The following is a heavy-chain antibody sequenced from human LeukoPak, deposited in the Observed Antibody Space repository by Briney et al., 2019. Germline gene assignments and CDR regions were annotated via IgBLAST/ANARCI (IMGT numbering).Heavy chain of an antibody. CDR1: GFTFSAYS. J-gene: IGHJ4*02. Sequence: GGSLRLSCAASGFTFSAYSMNWVRQAPGKGLEWVSSISSSSNYIYYADSVKGRFTISRDNAKNSPYLQMNSLRAEDTAVYYCARAQAYGSGSSNWGQGTLVTVSS. CDR2: ISSSSNYI. D-gene: IGHD3-10*01. CDR3: ARAQAYGSGSSN. V-gene: IGHV3-21*01.